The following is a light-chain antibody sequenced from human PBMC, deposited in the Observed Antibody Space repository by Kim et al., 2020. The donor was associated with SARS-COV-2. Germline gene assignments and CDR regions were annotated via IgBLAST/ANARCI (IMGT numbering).Light chain of an antibody. CDR1: QSIRIY. V-gene: IGKV1-5*03. CDR2: RAS. Sequence: DIQMTQSPSTLSTSVEDRVTITCRASQSIRIYLAWYQQKPGKAPKLLIYRASRLETGVPSRFGGSGSGTEFTLTISSLQPDDSAIYYCQHYDAYPLTFGGGTKVDIK. CDR3: QHYDAYPLT. J-gene: IGKJ4*01.